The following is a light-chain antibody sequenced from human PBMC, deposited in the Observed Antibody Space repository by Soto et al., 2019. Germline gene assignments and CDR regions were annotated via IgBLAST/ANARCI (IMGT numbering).Light chain of an antibody. CDR1: QSVSSNN. J-gene: IGKJ3*01. V-gene: IGKV3-20*01. CDR3: REYSRSPFT. Sequence: ETVLTQSPGTLSLSPGERATLSCRASQSVSSNNLAWYQQRPGQAPRVVIYGASTRATGIPERFSGSGSGTDFTLTISRLEREEFAGYYCREYSRSPFTFGPGNKVHI. CDR2: GAS.